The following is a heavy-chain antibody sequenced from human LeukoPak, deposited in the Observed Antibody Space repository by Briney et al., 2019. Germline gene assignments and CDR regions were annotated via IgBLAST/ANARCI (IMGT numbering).Heavy chain of an antibody. CDR1: GFTFSSYW. CDR3: ARDLTFLETLGDDFDY. J-gene: IGHJ4*02. D-gene: IGHD3-16*01. V-gene: IGHV3-74*01. CDR2: INEDGRVT. Sequence: GGSLRLSCAASGFTFSSYWMHWVRQVPEKGLVWVARINEDGRVTSYADSVKGRFTISRDNGKNTLYLQMNSLRAEDTAVYYCARDLTFLETLGDDFDYWGRGPLVTVSS.